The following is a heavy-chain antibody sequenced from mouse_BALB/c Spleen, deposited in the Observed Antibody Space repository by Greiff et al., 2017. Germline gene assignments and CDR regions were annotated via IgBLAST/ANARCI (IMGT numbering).Heavy chain of an antibody. CDR3: ARWGGNYDYAMDY. CDR2: INPYNDGT. D-gene: IGHD2-1*01. V-gene: IGHV1-14*01. J-gene: IGHJ4*01. CDR1: GYTFTSYV. Sequence: VQLKESGPELVKPGASVKMSCKASGYTFTSYVMHWVKQKPGQGLEWIGYINPYNDGTKYNEKFKGKATLTSDKSSSTAYMELSSLTSEDSAVYYCARWGGNYDYAMDYWGQGTSVTVSS.